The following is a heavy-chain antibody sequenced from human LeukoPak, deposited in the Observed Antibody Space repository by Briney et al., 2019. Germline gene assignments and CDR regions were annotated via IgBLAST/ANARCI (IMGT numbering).Heavy chain of an antibody. V-gene: IGHV3-74*01. D-gene: IGHD6-19*01. CDR3: ARSTGWYYFDY. J-gene: IGHJ4*02. CDR2: IKSDGSST. Sequence: TGGSLRLSCAASGFTFSSYWMHWVRQAPGKGLVWVSRIKSDGSSTDYADSVKGRFTLSRDNAKNTLYLQMDSLGAEDTAVYYCARSTGWYYFDYWGQGTLVTVSS. CDR1: GFTFSSYW.